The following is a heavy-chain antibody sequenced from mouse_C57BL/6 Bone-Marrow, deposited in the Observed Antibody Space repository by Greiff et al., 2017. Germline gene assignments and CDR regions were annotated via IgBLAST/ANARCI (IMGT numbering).Heavy chain of an antibody. V-gene: IGHV1-85*01. CDR1: GYTFTSYD. Sequence: VQLQQSGPELVKPGASVRLSCKASGYTFTSYDINWVKQRPGQGLEWIGWIYPRDGSTKYNEKFKGKATLTVDNSSSTAYMELHSLTSEDSAVFFWARFDFGVSKVDWYFDVWGTVATVSVAS. D-gene: IGHD2-13*01. CDR3: ARFDFGVSKVDWYFDV. CDR2: IYPRDGST. J-gene: IGHJ1*02.